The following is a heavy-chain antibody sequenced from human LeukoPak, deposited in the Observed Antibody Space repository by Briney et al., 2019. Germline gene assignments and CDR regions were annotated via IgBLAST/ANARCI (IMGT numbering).Heavy chain of an antibody. V-gene: IGHV3-23*01. D-gene: IGHD6-19*01. CDR1: GFTFSSYA. J-gene: IGHJ4*02. CDR2: ISGSGGST. CDR3: ASRSYSSGWYYFDY. Sequence: GGSLTLSCAPSGFTFSSYAMSWVRQAPGKGLEWVSAISGSGGSTYYADSVKGRFTISRDNSKNTLYLQMNSLRAEDTAVYYCASRSYSSGWYYFDYWGQGTLVTVSS.